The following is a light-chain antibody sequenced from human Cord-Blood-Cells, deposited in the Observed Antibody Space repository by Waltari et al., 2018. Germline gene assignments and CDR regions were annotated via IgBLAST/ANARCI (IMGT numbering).Light chain of an antibody. J-gene: IGLJ1*01. V-gene: IGLV2-11*01. CDR1: SSDAGGYNY. CDR3: CSYAGSYTYV. Sequence: QSALNQPRSVSGSPGQSVTIPCTGTSSDAGGYNYVSWYQQHPGKAPKLMIYDVSKRPSGVPDRFSGSKSGNTASLTISGLQAEDEADYYCCSYAGSYTYVFGTGTKVTVL. CDR2: DVS.